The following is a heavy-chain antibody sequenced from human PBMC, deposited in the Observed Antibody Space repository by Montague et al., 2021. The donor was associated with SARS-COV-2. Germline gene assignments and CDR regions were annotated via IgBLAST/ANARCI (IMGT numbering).Heavy chain of an antibody. J-gene: IGHJ4*02. CDR1: GFDFFNFD. CDR2: ISSSGATI. D-gene: IGHD2-8*01. CDR3: ATNKYCTLHDCLHGRHYFDH. Sequence: LSCAASGFDFFNFDMAWVRQAPGRGLEWISDISSSGATILYADSLKGRFTISRDNIQKSLYLQMNSLRAEDTAVYYCATNKYCTLHDCLHGRHYFDHWGQGTLAPSPQ. V-gene: IGHV3-48*03.